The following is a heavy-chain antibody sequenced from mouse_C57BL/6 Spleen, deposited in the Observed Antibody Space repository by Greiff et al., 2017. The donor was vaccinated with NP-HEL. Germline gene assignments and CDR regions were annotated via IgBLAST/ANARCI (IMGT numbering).Heavy chain of an antibody. CDR2: INYDGSST. Sequence: EVKVVESEGGLVQPGSSMKLSCTASGFTFSDYYMAWVRQVPEKGLEWVANINYDGSSTYYLDSLKSRFIISRDNAKNILYLQMSSLKSEDTATYYCAREHGYYWYFDVWGTGTTVTVSS. CDR1: GFTFSDYY. V-gene: IGHV5-16*01. CDR3: AREHGYYWYFDV. D-gene: IGHD1-1*01. J-gene: IGHJ1*03.